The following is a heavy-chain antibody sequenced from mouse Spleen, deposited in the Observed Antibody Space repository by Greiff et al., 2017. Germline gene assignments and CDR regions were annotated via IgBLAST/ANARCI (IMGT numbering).Heavy chain of an antibody. CDR2: ISGGGGNT. Sequence: EVQVVESGGGLVKPGGSLKLSCAASGFTFSSYTMSWVRQTPEKRLEWVATISGGGGNTYYPDSVKGRFTISRDNAKNTLYLQMSSLRSEDTALYYCARCSTVVAFYWYFDVWGTGTTVTVSS. D-gene: IGHD1-1*01. V-gene: IGHV5-9*01. J-gene: IGHJ1*03. CDR3: ARCSTVVAFYWYFDV. CDR1: GFTFSSYT.